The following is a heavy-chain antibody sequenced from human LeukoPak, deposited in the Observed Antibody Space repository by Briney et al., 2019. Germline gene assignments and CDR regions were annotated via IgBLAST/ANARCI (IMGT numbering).Heavy chain of an antibody. V-gene: IGHV3-30*18. Sequence: GRSLRLSCAASGSTFSSYGMHWVRQAPGKGLEWVAVISYDGSNKYYADSVKGRFTISRDNSKNTLYLQMNSLRAEGTAVYYCAKDLGVRYFDWLIPGSDYWGQGTLVTVSS. D-gene: IGHD3-9*01. CDR1: GSTFSSYG. CDR2: ISYDGSNK. J-gene: IGHJ4*02. CDR3: AKDLGVRYFDWLIPGSDY.